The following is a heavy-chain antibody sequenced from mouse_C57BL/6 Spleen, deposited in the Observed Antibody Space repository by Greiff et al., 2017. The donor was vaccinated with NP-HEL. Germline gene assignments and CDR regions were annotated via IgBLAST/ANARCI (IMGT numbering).Heavy chain of an antibody. J-gene: IGHJ2*01. CDR1: GFTFSDSG. V-gene: IGHV5-17*01. CDR2: ISSGSSTI. CDR3: AREGYYPDY. Sequence: EVQLVESGGGLVKPGGSLKLSCAASGFTFSDSGMHWVRQAPEKGLEWVAYISSGSSTIYYADTVTGGFTISRENAKNTLFLQMTSLRSEETAMYYCAREGYYPDYWGQGTTRTVYS.